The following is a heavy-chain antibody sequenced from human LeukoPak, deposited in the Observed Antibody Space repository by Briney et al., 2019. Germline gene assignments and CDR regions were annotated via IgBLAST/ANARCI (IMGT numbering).Heavy chain of an antibody. V-gene: IGHV4-30-4*01. CDR1: GGSISSGDYY. CDR2: IYYSGST. J-gene: IGHJ2*01. D-gene: IGHD2-15*01. Sequence: SQTLSLICTFSGGSISSGDYYWSWIRQPPGKGLEWIGYIYYSGSTYYNPSLKSRVTISVDTSKNQFSLKLSSVTAADTAVYYCARESPYCSGGSCYDGFWYFDLWGRGTLVTVSS. CDR3: ARESPYCSGGSCYDGFWYFDL.